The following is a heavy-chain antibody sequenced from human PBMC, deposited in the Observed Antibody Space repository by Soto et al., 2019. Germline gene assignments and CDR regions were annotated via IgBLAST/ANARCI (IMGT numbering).Heavy chain of an antibody. CDR2: IIPMFGIA. CDR1: GGAFNRYT. J-gene: IGHJ6*02. V-gene: IGHV1-69*04. D-gene: IGHD2-2*01. Sequence: SVKVSCKGSGGAFNRYTITWVRQAPGQGLEWMGRIIPMFGIASYAQNFQGRVTITADKSTSTAYMELSSLRSEDTAVYYCARDSGLFVVVPPALSAMVFRGPGTTVNVFS. CDR3: ARDSGLFVVVPPALSAMVF.